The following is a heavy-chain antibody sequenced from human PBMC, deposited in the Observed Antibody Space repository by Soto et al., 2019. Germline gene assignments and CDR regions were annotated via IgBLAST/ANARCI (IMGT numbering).Heavy chain of an antibody. Sequence: ASVKVSCKASGYTFTGYYMHWVRQAPGQGLEWMGWINPNSGGTNYAQKFQGWVTMTRDTSISTAYMELSRLRSDDTAVYDCARGKREYSGYVGVFAFDIWGQGTMVTVSS. CDR3: ARGKREYSGYVGVFAFDI. CDR1: GYTFTGYY. D-gene: IGHD5-12*01. V-gene: IGHV1-2*04. CDR2: INPNSGGT. J-gene: IGHJ3*02.